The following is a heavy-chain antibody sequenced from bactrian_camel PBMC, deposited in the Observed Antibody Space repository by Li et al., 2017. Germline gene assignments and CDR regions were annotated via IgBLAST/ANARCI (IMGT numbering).Heavy chain of an antibody. CDR2: IDSDGTT. D-gene: IGHD7*01. CDR3: VTAARSGYLYELGY. CDR1: GYTYDDNC. Sequence: HVQLVESGGGSVQAGGSLRLSCTASGYTYDDNCMVWFRQAPGKEREGVAAIDSDGTTAYADSVRGRFTVSVDNAKTTVHLQMNNLKSEDTALYHCVTAARSGYLYELGYWGQGTQVTVS. J-gene: IGHJ4*01. V-gene: IGHV3S53*01.